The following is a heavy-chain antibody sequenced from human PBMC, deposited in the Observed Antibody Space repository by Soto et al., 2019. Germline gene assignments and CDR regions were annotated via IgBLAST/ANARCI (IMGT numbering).Heavy chain of an antibody. D-gene: IGHD6-6*01. CDR1: EVSFRGYC. Sequence: SDTCGVEEVSFRGYCCSCISKPPGKGLEWIGEVNHSGSTNYNPSLKSRVTISVDTSKNQFSLKLSSVTAADTAVYYCARGGFNNHSKNRNLVPKFDYWGQGTLVTVSS. V-gene: IGHV4-34*01. J-gene: IGHJ4*02. CDR2: VNHSGST. CDR3: ARGGFNNHSKNRNLVPKFDY.